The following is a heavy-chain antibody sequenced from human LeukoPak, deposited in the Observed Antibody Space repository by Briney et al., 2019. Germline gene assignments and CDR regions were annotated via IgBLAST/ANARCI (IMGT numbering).Heavy chain of an antibody. Sequence: GGSLRLSCAASGFTFSSYGMHWVRQAPGKGLEWVAVIWYDGSNKYYGDSVKGRFTISRDNTKKTLYLQMNSLRVEDTAVYYCARGDGYNDAEYLQHWGQGTLVTVS. V-gene: IGHV3-33*01. D-gene: IGHD5-24*01. CDR2: IWYDGSNK. CDR3: ARGDGYNDAEYLQH. CDR1: GFTFSSYG. J-gene: IGHJ1*01.